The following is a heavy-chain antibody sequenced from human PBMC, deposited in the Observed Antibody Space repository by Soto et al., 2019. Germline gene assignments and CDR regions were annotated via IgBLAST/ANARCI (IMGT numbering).Heavy chain of an antibody. Sequence: GGSLRLSCAASGFTFSSYWMHWVRQAPGKGLVWVSRINSDGSSTSYADSVKGRFTISRDNAKNTLYLQMNSLRAEDTAVYYCARVSGYSYGLYYYYYYGMDVWGQGTTVTVSS. V-gene: IGHV3-74*01. D-gene: IGHD5-18*01. CDR3: ARVSGYSYGLYYYYYYGMDV. CDR2: INSDGSST. J-gene: IGHJ6*02. CDR1: GFTFSSYW.